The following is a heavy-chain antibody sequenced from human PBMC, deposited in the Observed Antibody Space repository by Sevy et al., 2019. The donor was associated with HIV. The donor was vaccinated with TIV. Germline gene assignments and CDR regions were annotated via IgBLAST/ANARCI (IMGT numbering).Heavy chain of an antibody. CDR3: ASAREYYEDNSGYLDY. CDR1: GYTLSQLS. D-gene: IGHD3-22*01. Sequence: ASVKVSCKVSGYTLSQLSMPWVRQAPGKGLEWMGRFDPEDGETNFAQKFQGRVTMTEDTFTDTAYMELSSLRSEDTAVYYCASAREYYEDNSGYLDYWGQGTLVTVSS. V-gene: IGHV1-24*01. J-gene: IGHJ4*02. CDR2: FDPEDGET.